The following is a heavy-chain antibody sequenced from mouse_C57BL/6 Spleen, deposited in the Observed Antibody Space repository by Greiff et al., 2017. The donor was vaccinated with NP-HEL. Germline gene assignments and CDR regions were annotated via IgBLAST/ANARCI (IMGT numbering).Heavy chain of an antibody. D-gene: IGHD2-4*01. Sequence: VQLQQPGAELVKPGASVKLSCKASGYTFTSYWMQWVKQRPGQGLEWIGEIDPSDSYTNYNQKFKGKATLTVDTSSSTAYMQLSSLTSEDSAVYYCARSNYDYDGYFDVWGTGTTVTVSS. CDR1: GYTFTSYW. CDR2: IDPSDSYT. J-gene: IGHJ1*03. V-gene: IGHV1-50*01. CDR3: ARSNYDYDGYFDV.